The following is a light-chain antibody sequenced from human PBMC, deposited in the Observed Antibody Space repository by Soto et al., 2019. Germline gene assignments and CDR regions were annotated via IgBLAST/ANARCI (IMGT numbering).Light chain of an antibody. CDR1: SSDVGGYNH. CDR3: SLYSSNGSLI. CDR2: EVS. Sequence: QSALTQPASVSGSPGQSITISCTGSSSDVGGYNHVSWYQQHPGKAPKLMIYEVSNRPSGVSNRFSGSKSGNTASLTISGLQAEDETDYFCSLYSSNGSLIFGPGTKVTVL. J-gene: IGLJ1*01. V-gene: IGLV2-14*01.